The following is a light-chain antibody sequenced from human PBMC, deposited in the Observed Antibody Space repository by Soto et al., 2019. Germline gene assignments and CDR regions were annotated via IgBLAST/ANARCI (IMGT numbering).Light chain of an antibody. CDR1: QSVSSN. CDR3: QQYDNWPGT. Sequence: EIVMMQSPATLSVSPGERATLSCRASQSVSSNLAWYQQKPGQAPRLLIYDASTRATGVPARFSGGGSGTEFTLTISSLQSEDFAVYFCQQYDNWPGTFGPGTKVDIK. J-gene: IGKJ3*01. CDR2: DAS. V-gene: IGKV3-15*01.